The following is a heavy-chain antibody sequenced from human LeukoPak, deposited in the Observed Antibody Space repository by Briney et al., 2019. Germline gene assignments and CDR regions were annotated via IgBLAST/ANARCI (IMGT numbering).Heavy chain of an antibody. D-gene: IGHD4/OR15-4a*01. J-gene: IGHJ4*02. CDR2: MWYDGTTK. CDR3: AKDGAASTYFDY. CDR1: GFTFSSYG. Sequence: GGSLRLSCAASGFTFSSYGMHWVRQAPGKGLEWVAVMWYDGTTKYYADSVKGRFTISRDNSKNTLYLQMDSLRAEDTAVYYCAKDGAASTYFDYWGPGTLVNVSS. V-gene: IGHV3-33*06.